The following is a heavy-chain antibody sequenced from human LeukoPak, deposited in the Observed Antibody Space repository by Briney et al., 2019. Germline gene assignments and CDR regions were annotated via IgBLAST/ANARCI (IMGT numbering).Heavy chain of an antibody. D-gene: IGHD3-22*01. CDR1: GYTFTSYD. Sequence: SVKVSCKASGYTFTSYDINWVRQAPGQGLEWMGRIIPIFGTANYAQKFQGRVTITTDESTSTAYMELSSLRSEDTAVYYCARVPDSSAWTFDPWGQGTLVTVSS. J-gene: IGHJ5*02. CDR2: IIPIFGTA. CDR3: ARVPDSSAWTFDP. V-gene: IGHV1-69*05.